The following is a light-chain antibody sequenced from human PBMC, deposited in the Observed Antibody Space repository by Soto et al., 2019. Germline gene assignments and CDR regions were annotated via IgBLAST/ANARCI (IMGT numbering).Light chain of an antibody. J-gene: IGKJ3*01. Sequence: EVVLTQSPGTLSLSHGERATLSCRASHRVTSTYLSWYQQKPGQAPRLLIYGVYNRATGIPDRFSGSGSVTDFTLTIRRLEPEDFAVYFCQQYDKSPFTFGPGTKVDLK. CDR2: GVY. V-gene: IGKV3-20*01. CDR1: HRVTSTY. CDR3: QQYDKSPFT.